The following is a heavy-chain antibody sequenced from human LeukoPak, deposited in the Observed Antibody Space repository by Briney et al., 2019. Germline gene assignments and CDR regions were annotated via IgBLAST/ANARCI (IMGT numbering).Heavy chain of an antibody. Sequence: GASVTVSFKASGYTFTSYGNNLMRQGTRPGLELMGWMNPNSGNTAYSQKFLGSVTITRNTSISTAYMELSSLRSEDTVVYYCARDLLYGDYGEVAFDIWGQGTMVTVSS. J-gene: IGHJ3*02. D-gene: IGHD4-17*01. CDR2: MNPNSGNT. CDR1: GYTFTSYG. V-gene: IGHV1-8*03. CDR3: ARDLLYGDYGEVAFDI.